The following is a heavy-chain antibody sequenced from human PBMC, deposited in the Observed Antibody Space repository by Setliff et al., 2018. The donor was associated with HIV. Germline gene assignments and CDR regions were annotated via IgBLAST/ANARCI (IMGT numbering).Heavy chain of an antibody. CDR3: ARQFLDWSNDYYSRYYMDV. CDR1: GGSISSHY. Sequence: PSETLSLTCTVSGGSISSHYWSWIRHPPGKGLEWIGYIYYSGSTNYNPSLKSRVTISVDTSKNQFSLRLSSVTAADTAVYYCARQFLDWSNDYYSRYYMDVWGTGTTVTVSS. V-gene: IGHV4-59*11. J-gene: IGHJ6*03. D-gene: IGHD3-3*01. CDR2: IYYSGST.